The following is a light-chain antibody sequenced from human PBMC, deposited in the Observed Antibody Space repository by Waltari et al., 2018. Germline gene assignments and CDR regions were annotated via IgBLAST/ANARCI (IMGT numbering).Light chain of an antibody. Sequence: DAVMTQSPLSLPVTLGQPASIPCRSSQSLVFSDGNIYLNWFQPRPGQSPRRLIYKVSNRDSGVPDRFSGSGSGTDFTLKISRVEAEDVGGVYYCMQATHWPYTFGQGTKLEIK. CDR2: KVS. CDR3: MQATHWPYT. V-gene: IGKV2-30*01. CDR1: QSLVFSDGNIY. J-gene: IGKJ2*01.